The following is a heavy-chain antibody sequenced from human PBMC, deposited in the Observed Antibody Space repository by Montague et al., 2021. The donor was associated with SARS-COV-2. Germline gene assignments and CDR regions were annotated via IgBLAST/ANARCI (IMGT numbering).Heavy chain of an antibody. V-gene: IGHV4-59*01. Sequence: SETLSLTCTVSGGPISSYYWSWIRQPPGKGLEWIGYIPYSGSTNYNPSLESRVTMSVDTSKNHFSLKLSSVTAADTAVYYCARDGCSGGSCYYNWFDPWGRGTLVTVSS. CDR1: GGPISSYY. CDR3: ARDGCSGGSCYYNWFDP. D-gene: IGHD2-15*01. J-gene: IGHJ5*02. CDR2: IPYSGST.